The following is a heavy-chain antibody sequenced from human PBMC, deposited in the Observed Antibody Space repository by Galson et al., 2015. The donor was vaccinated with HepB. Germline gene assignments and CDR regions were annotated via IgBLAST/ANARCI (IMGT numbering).Heavy chain of an antibody. D-gene: IGHD6-19*01. CDR1: GYTFTSYG. CDR2: ISAYNGNT. Sequence: SVKVSCKASGYTFTSYGISWVRQAPGQGLEWMGWISAYNGNTNYAQKLQGRVTMTTDTSTSTAYMELRSLRSDDTAVYYCASSGYSSVVGPNYYFDYWGQGTLVTVSS. V-gene: IGHV1-18*04. J-gene: IGHJ4*02. CDR3: ASSGYSSVVGPNYYFDY.